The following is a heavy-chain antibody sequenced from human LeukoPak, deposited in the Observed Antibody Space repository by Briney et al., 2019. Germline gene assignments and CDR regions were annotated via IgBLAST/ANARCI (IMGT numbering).Heavy chain of an antibody. J-gene: IGHJ4*02. CDR2: IYHSGST. CDR1: GYSISGGYY. D-gene: IGHD1-20*01. CDR3: AREGGPNYNWNRPGY. V-gene: IGHV4-38-2*02. Sequence: PSETLSLTCTVSGYSISGGYYWGWIRQPPGKGLEWIGSIYHSGSTYYNPSLKSRVTISVDTSKNQFSLKLSSVTAADTAVYYCAREGGPNYNWNRPGYWGQGTLVTVSS.